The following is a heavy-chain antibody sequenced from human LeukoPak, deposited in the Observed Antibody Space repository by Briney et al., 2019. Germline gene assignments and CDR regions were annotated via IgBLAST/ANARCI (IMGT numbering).Heavy chain of an antibody. CDR3: ARDHLAYRFGELSHGMDV. Sequence: SVKVSCKASGGTFSSYAISWVRQAPGQGLEWMGRIIPILGIANYAQKFQGRVTITADKSTSTAYMELSSLRSEDTAVYYCARDHLAYRFGELSHGMDVWGQGTTVTVSS. V-gene: IGHV1-69*04. J-gene: IGHJ6*02. CDR2: IIPILGIA. D-gene: IGHD3-10*01. CDR1: GGTFSSYA.